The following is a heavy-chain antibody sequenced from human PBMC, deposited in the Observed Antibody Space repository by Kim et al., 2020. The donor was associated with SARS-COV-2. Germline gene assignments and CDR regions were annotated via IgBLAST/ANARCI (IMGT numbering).Heavy chain of an antibody. D-gene: IGHD3-22*01. V-gene: IGHV3-23*01. CDR1: GFTFSSYA. J-gene: IGHJ6*02. CDR3: AKDLDYYDSSGYYYGLYYYGMDV. Sequence: GGSLRLSCAASGFTFSSYAMSWVRQAPGKGLEWVSAISGSGGSTYYADSVKGRFTISRDNSKNTLYLQMNSLRAEDTAVYYCAKDLDYYDSSGYYYGLYYYGMDVWGQGTTVTVSS. CDR2: ISGSGGST.